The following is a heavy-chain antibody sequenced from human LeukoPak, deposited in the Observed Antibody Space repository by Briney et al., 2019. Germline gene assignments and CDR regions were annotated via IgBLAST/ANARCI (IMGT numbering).Heavy chain of an antibody. V-gene: IGHV4-39*01. CDR3: ARQTGSGLFTLP. CDR2: IYYTGNT. J-gene: IGHJ4*02. Sequence: PSETLSLTCAVSGGSISSSNSYWGWLRQPPGKGLEWIGSIYYTGNTYYNASLKSRVTISIDTSKNQISLRLTSVTATDTAMYYCARQTGSGLFTLPGGQGTLVTVSS. D-gene: IGHD3/OR15-3a*01. CDR1: GGSISSSNSY.